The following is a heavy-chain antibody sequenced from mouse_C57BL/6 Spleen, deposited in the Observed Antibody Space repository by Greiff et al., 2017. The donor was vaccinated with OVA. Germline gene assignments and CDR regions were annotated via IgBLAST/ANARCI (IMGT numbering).Heavy chain of an antibody. D-gene: IGHD2-4*01. CDR1: GYTFTSYW. CDR3: AVIYYDYDDAMDY. J-gene: IGHJ4*01. V-gene: IGHV1-69*01. Sequence: QVQLQQSGAELVMPGASVKLSCKASGYTFTSYWMHWVKQRPGQGLEWIGEIDPSDSYTNYNQKFKGKSTLTVDKSSSTAYMQLSSLTSEDSAVYYCAVIYYDYDDAMDYWGQGTSVTVSS. CDR2: IDPSDSYT.